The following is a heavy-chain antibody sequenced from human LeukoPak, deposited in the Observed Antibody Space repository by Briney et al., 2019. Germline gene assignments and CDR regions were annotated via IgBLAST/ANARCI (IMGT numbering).Heavy chain of an antibody. CDR3: ARGFYRVGHDQSTYYFVH. CDR2: IWFDGSSK. Sequence: PGGSLRLSCATSGFTFSSFAMHWVRQAPGTGLEWLALIWFDGSSKNYTDSVEGRFTISRDNSKNTLFLQMNSLRAEDTAVYYCARGFYRVGHDQSTYYFVHWGQGTLVTVSS. D-gene: IGHD3-16*02. CDR1: GFTFSSFA. V-gene: IGHV3-33*01. J-gene: IGHJ4*02.